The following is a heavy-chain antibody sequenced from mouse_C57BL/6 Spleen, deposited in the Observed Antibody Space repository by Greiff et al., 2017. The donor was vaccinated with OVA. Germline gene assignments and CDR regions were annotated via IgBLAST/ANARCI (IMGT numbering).Heavy chain of an antibody. CDR3: ARHNWDGGFAY. D-gene: IGHD4-1*02. CDR2: ISNGGGST. V-gene: IGHV5-12*01. Sequence: EVKLMESGGGLVQPGGSLKLSCAASGFTFSDYYMYWVRQTPEKRLEWVAYISNGGGSTYYPDTVKGRFTISRVNAKNTLYLQMSRLKSEDTAMYYCARHNWDGGFAYWGQGTLVTVSA. J-gene: IGHJ3*01. CDR1: GFTFSDYY.